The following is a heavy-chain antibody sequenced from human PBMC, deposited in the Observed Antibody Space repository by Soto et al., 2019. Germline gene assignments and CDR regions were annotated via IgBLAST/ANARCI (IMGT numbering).Heavy chain of an antibody. CDR2: ISYDGSNK. D-gene: IGHD5-18*01. CDR1: GFTFSSYG. V-gene: IGHV3-30*18. J-gene: IGHJ4*02. CDR3: AKDLGGDSSGRRY. Sequence: QVQLVESGGGVVQPGRSLRLSCAASGFTFSSYGMHWVRQAPGKGLEWVAVISYDGSNKYYADSVKGRFTISRDNSKNSLYLQMTSLRAEDTAVYYCAKDLGGDSSGRRYWGQGTLVTVSS.